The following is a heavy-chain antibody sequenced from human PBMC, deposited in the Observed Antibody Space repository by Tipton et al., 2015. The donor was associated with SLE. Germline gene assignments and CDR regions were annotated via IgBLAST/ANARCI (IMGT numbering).Heavy chain of an antibody. Sequence: TLSLTCTVSGDSISTYYWSWIRQPPGKGLEWIGYIYYSGSTNYNPSLKSRVTISLATSKTQFSLNLSSVTAADTAVYYCARVEDDYVWGSYRFDIWGQGTMVTVSS. CDR1: GDSISTYY. J-gene: IGHJ3*02. CDR3: ARVEDDYVWGSYRFDI. V-gene: IGHV4-59*01. D-gene: IGHD3-16*02. CDR2: IYYSGST.